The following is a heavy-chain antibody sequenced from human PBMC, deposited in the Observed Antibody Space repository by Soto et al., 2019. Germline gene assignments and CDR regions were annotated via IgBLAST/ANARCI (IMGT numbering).Heavy chain of an antibody. CDR3: AREDTANGGAFDI. CDR1: GYTFSSYY. CDR2: INPSGGST. V-gene: IGHV1-46*01. J-gene: IGHJ3*02. D-gene: IGHD5-18*01. Sequence: QVQLVQSGAEVKKPGASVKVSCKASGYTFSSYYMHWVRQAPGQGLEWMVLINPSGGSTSYAQKFQGRVTMTRDTSTSTVYMELSSLRSEDTAVYYCAREDTANGGAFDIWGQGTMLTVSS.